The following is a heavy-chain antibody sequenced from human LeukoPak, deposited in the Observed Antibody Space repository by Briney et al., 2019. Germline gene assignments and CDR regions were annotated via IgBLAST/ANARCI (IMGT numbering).Heavy chain of an antibody. Sequence: PSETLSLTCTVSGGSVSNSSYYWGWIRQPPGRGMEWIGSIYYSGSTYHNPSLKSRVTISVDTSKNQFSLILSSVTAAGTAMYYCARFLYGSGNDYWGQGTLVTVSS. CDR3: ARFLYGSGNDY. V-gene: IGHV4-39*07. CDR2: IYYSGST. CDR1: GGSVSNSSYY. J-gene: IGHJ4*02. D-gene: IGHD3-10*01.